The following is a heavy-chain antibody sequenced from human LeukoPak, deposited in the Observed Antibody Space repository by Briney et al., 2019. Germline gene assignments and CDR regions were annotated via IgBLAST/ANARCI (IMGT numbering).Heavy chain of an antibody. CDR1: GGSISSYY. CDR2: IYYSGST. CDR3: ARHATHPVRGIAAAGLYYFDY. V-gene: IGHV4-59*08. D-gene: IGHD6-13*01. Sequence: SETLSLTCTVSGGSISSYYWSWIRQPPGKGLEWIGYIYYSGSTNYNPSLKSRATISVDTSKNQFSLKLSSVTAADTAVYYCARHATHPVRGIAAAGLYYFDYWGQGTLVTVSS. J-gene: IGHJ4*02.